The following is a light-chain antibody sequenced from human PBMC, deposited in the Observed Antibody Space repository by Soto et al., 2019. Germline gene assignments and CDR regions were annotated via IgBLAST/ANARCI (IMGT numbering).Light chain of an antibody. J-gene: IGLJ1*01. CDR2: DDN. CDR3: GAWDDSLNVDV. Sequence: QSVLTQPPSVSAAPGQDVTISCSGSSSNLAYNSLSWYQQLPGTAPKLLIYDDNKRPSGIPARFSGSKSGTSATLGITGLETGDEADYYCGAWDDSLNVDVFGSGTKLTVL. CDR1: SSNLAYNS. V-gene: IGLV1-51*01.